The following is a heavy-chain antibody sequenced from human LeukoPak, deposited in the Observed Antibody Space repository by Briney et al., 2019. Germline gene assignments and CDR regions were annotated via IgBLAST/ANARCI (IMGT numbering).Heavy chain of an antibody. D-gene: IGHD2-2*01. J-gene: IGHJ5*02. V-gene: IGHV3-48*02. CDR3: ARVVVGINSHWFDP. CDR1: GFTFSTYS. CDR2: ISSSSTTI. Sequence: GGSLRLSCSASGFTFSTYSMNWVRQAPGKGLEWVSYISSSSTTIYYADSGKGRFTISRDNAKKSLYLQMNSLRDEDPAVYYCARVVVGINSHWFDPWGQGTLVTVSS.